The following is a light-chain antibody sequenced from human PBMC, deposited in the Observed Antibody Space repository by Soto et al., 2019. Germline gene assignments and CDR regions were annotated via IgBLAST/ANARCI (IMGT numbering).Light chain of an antibody. J-gene: IGKJ2*01. Sequence: EIVLTQSPATLSLSPGERATLSCRASQSVSSYLAWYQQKPGQAPRLLIYDASNRATGIPARFSGSGSGTDFTLTISSLEPEAFAVYYGQQRSNWPTTFGQGTKLEIK. V-gene: IGKV3-11*01. CDR2: DAS. CDR1: QSVSSY. CDR3: QQRSNWPTT.